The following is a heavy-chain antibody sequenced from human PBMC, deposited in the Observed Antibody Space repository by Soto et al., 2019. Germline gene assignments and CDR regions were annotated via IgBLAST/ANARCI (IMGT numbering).Heavy chain of an antibody. Sequence: GGSLRLSCAASGFTFSSYAMSWVRQAPGKGLEWVSAISGSGSSTYYADSVKGPFTMPRAISKNTLDLQMNSLRAEDTAVSYCANFRSRELLWFGISDAFDIWGQGTMVTVSS. D-gene: IGHD3-10*01. J-gene: IGHJ3*02. CDR2: ISGSGSST. V-gene: IGHV3-23*01. CDR1: GFTFSSYA. CDR3: ANFRSRELLWFGISDAFDI.